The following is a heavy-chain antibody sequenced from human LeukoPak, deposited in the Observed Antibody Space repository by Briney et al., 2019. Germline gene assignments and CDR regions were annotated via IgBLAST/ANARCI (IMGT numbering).Heavy chain of an antibody. Sequence: GGSLRLSCAASGFTVSSSYMSWVRQAPGKGLEWVSVIYSGGSTYYADSVKGRFTISRDNSKNTLYLQMNSLRAEDTAVYYCARDNDLLRYFDWPLDYWGQGTLVTVSS. D-gene: IGHD3-9*01. CDR1: GFTVSSSY. CDR3: ARDNDLLRYFDWPLDY. V-gene: IGHV3-53*01. CDR2: IYSGGST. J-gene: IGHJ4*02.